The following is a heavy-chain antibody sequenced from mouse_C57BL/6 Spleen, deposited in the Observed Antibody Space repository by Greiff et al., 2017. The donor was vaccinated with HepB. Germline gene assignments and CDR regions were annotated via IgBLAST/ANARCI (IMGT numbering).Heavy chain of an antibody. Sequence: VQLQQSGTVLARPGASVKMSCKTSGYTFTSYWMHWVKQRPGQGLEWIGAIYPGNSDTSYNQKFKGKAKLTAVTSASTAYMELSSLTNEDSAVYYCIPIYGSSLYYFDYWGQGTTLTVSS. CDR1: GYTFTSYW. D-gene: IGHD1-1*01. J-gene: IGHJ2*01. V-gene: IGHV1-5*01. CDR3: IPIYGSSLYYFDY. CDR2: IYPGNSDT.